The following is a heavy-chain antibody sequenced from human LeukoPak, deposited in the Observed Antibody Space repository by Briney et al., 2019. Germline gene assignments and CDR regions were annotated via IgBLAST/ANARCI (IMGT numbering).Heavy chain of an antibody. CDR3: ARRMAAAGVIDY. D-gene: IGHD6-13*01. J-gene: IGHJ4*02. V-gene: IGHV3-23*01. CDR1: GFTFSSYA. CDR2: ITGSGTST. Sequence: GGSLRLSCAASGFTFSSYAMSWVRQAPGKGLEWVSSITGSGTSTYYTDSVKGRFTISRDNSKNTLYLQMNSLRAEDTAVYYCARRMAAAGVIDYWGQGTLVTVSS.